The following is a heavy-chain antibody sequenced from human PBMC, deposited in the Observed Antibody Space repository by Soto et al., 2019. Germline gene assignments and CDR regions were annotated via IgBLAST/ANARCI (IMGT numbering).Heavy chain of an antibody. Sequence: EVQLVESGGGLVKPGGSLRLSCAASGFIFSDYSMNWVRQAPGKGLEWVSSISGSRGYIYYGDSVKGRFTISRDNAKNSVFLPMNNLRAEDTAVYYCARDWAAALDYWGPGTLVTVSS. CDR1: GFIFSDYS. CDR3: ARDWAAALDY. V-gene: IGHV3-21*02. D-gene: IGHD6-13*01. J-gene: IGHJ4*02. CDR2: ISGSRGYI.